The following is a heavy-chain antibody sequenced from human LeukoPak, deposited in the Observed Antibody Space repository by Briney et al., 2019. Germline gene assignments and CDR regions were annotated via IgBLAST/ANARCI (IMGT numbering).Heavy chain of an antibody. Sequence: GGSLRLSCAASGFTFSSYGMRWVRQAPGKGLEWVAFIRYDRSNKYYADSVKGRFTISRDNSKNTLYLQMNSLRAEDTAVYYCAKDYGYDYGDYVWDYGGQGTLVTVSS. CDR2: IRYDRSNK. V-gene: IGHV3-30*02. CDR1: GFTFSSYG. CDR3: AKDYGYDYGDYVWDY. D-gene: IGHD4-17*01. J-gene: IGHJ4*02.